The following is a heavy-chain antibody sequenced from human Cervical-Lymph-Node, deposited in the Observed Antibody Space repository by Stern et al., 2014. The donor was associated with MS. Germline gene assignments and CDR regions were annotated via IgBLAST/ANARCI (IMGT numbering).Heavy chain of an antibody. CDR3: ARQTTAWASDV. V-gene: IGHV5-51*01. J-gene: IGHJ4*02. CDR2: IYPGDSET. Sequence: MQLVQSGAELIRPGESLKISCKGSGYKFSIYWIAWVRQMPGTGLEWMGIIYPGDSETRYSPSFQGQGTMSADKSTSTAYLQWSSLNASDTAMYFCARQTTAWASDVWGQGTLVTVSS. CDR1: GYKFSIYW. D-gene: IGHD1-14*01.